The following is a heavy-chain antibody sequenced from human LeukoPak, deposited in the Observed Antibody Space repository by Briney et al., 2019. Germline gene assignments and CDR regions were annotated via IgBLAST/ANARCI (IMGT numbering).Heavy chain of an antibody. D-gene: IGHD6-19*01. CDR3: ARFSSGWYSGDY. J-gene: IGHJ4*02. CDR2: IYYSGST. Sequence: PSETLSLTCTVPGGSISSSSYYWGWIRQPPGKGLGWIGSIYYSGSTYYNPSLKSRVTISVDTSKKQFSLKLSSVTAADTAVYYCARFSSGWYSGDYWGQGTLVTVSP. CDR1: GGSISSSSYY. V-gene: IGHV4-39*01.